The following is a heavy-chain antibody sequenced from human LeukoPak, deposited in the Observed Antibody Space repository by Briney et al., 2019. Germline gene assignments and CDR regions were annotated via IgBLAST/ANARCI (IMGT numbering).Heavy chain of an antibody. D-gene: IGHD2/OR15-2a*01. J-gene: IGHJ5*02. CDR2: IYTSGST. V-gene: IGHV4-4*09. CDR3: ARFLCSNPSNWFDP. CDR1: GGSISSYY. Sequence: SETLSLTCTVSGGSISSYYWSWIRQPPGKGLEWIGYIYTSGSTNYNPSLKSRVTISVDTSKNQSSLKLSSVTAADTAVYYCARFLCSNPSNWFDPRGQGTLVTVAS.